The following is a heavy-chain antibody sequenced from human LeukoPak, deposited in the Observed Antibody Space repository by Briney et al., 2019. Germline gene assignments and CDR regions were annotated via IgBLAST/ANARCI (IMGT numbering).Heavy chain of an antibody. CDR3: AREVFGDRDY. J-gene: IGHJ4*02. V-gene: IGHV3-21*01. Sequence: GGSLRLSCAASGFTLSSHWMSWARQAPGKGLEWVSSIGSSSTYMYYADSVKGRFTISRDNAKNSVYLQMNSLRAEDTAVYYCAREVFGDRDYWGQGTLVSVSS. CDR1: GFTLSSHW. D-gene: IGHD3-10*02. CDR2: IGSSSTYM.